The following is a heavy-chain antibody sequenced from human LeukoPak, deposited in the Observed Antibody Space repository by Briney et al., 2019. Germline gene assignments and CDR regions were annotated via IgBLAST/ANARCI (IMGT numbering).Heavy chain of an antibody. CDR2: INHSGST. CDR3: ARDRLTMIVVVTSDAFDI. D-gene: IGHD3-22*01. V-gene: IGHV4-34*01. CDR1: GGSFSGYY. Sequence: SETLSLTCAVYGGSFSGYYWSWIRQPPGKGLEWLGEINHSGSTNYNPSLKSRVTISVDTSKNQFSLKLSSVTAEDTAVYYCARDRLTMIVVVTSDAFDIWGQGTMVTVSS. J-gene: IGHJ3*02.